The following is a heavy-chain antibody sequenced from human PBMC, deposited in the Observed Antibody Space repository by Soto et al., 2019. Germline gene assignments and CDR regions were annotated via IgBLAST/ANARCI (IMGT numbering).Heavy chain of an antibody. D-gene: IGHD3-22*01. Sequence: SETLSLTCTVSGGSISSGGYYWSWIRQHPGKGLEWIGYIYYSGSTYYNPSLKSRVTISVDTSKNQFSLKLSSVTAADTAVYYSARDRDYYDSSGFHYYGMDVWGQGTTGTVSS. CDR1: GGSISSGGYY. CDR2: IYYSGST. J-gene: IGHJ6*02. CDR3: ARDRDYYDSSGFHYYGMDV. V-gene: IGHV4-31*03.